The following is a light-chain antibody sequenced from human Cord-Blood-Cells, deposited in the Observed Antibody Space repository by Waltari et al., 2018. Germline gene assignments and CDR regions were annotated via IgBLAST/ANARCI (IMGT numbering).Light chain of an antibody. CDR1: QDISYY. CDR2: DAS. CDR3: QQYDKLPYT. J-gene: IGKJ2*01. V-gene: IGKV1-33*01. Sequence: DIQMTQSPSSLSASVGDRVTITCQASQDISYYVNWYQQKPGEAPQLLIYDASNLETGVPSRCSGRGSATDSTFTISSVQPEYTASYYCQQYDKLPYTFGQGTKLEIK.